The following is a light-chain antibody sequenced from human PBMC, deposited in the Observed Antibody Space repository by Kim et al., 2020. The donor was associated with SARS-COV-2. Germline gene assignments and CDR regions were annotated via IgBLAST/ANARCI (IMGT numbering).Light chain of an antibody. CDR3: QQYSKSPLT. J-gene: IGKJ4*01. CDR1: QSISSAL. CDR2: GAS. Sequence: EIVLTQSPGTLSLSPGETATLSCRASQSISSALLAWYQQRPGQAPRLLMSGASIRATGIPDRFSGSGSGTDFTLTISRLETEDFAVYYCQQYSKSPLTFGGGTKVDIK. V-gene: IGKV3-20*01.